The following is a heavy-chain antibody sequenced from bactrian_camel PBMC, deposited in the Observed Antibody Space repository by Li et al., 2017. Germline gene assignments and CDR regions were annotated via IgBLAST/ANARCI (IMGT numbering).Heavy chain of an antibody. CDR2: IDSDGAI. Sequence: HVQLVESGGGSVQAGGSLRLACAASGNTYTSSCMGWFRQAPGKKRERVARIDSDGAIRYADSVKGRFTISKDNSKNTLYLQMHSLQPEDTGMYYCATSSRSDCTWKLVPSAYNTWGQGTQVTVS. V-gene: IGHV3S53*01. CDR1: GNTYTSSC. CDR3: ATSSRSDCTWKLVPSAYNT. D-gene: IGHD1*01. J-gene: IGHJ6*01.